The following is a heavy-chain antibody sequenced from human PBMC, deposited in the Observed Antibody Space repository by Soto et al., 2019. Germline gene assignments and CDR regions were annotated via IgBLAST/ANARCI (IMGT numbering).Heavy chain of an antibody. V-gene: IGHV1-18*01. CDR3: ARQEYSSWSPAFDF. Sequence: ASVKVSCKASGYTFTSYGISWLRQAPGQGLEWMGWISAYNGNTNYAQKLRGRVTMTTDTSTSTAYMELRSLRSDDTATYYCARQEYSSWSPAFDFWGQGTMVTVSS. D-gene: IGHD6-6*01. CDR1: GYTFTSYG. CDR2: ISAYNGNT. J-gene: IGHJ3*01.